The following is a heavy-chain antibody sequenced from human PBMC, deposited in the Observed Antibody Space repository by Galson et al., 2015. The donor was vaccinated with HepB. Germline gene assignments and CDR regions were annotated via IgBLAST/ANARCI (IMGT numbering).Heavy chain of an antibody. Sequence: SLRLSCAASGFIFSVYDMHWVRQAPGKGLEWVAIISYDGSKKYYRDSVKGRVTISRDNSKNTLVLEMNSLRTEDTAVYYCAKDLGPWANNDNSVQKYWYFDLWGRGALVTVFS. D-gene: IGHD4-11*01. V-gene: IGHV3-30*18. J-gene: IGHJ2*01. CDR1: GFIFSVYD. CDR3: AKDLGPWANNDNSVQKYWYFDL. CDR2: ISYDGSKK.